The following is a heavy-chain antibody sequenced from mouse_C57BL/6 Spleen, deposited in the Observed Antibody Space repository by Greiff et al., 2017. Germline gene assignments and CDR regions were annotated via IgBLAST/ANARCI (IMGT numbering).Heavy chain of an antibody. J-gene: IGHJ4*01. D-gene: IGHD1-1*01. CDR2: INPNNGGT. V-gene: IGHV1-26*01. CDR3: ARTTVVATPAMDN. CDR1: GYTFTDYY. Sequence: VQLQQSGPELVKPGASVKISCKASGYTFTDYYMNWVKQSHGKSLEWIGDINPNNGGTSYNQKFKGKATWTVDKSSSTAYMGRRSVTSEDSAVYYSARTTVVATPAMDNWGVGTSVTVSP.